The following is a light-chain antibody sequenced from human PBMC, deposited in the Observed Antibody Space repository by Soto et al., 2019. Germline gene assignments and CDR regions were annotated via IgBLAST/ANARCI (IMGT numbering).Light chain of an antibody. CDR1: SSDVGAYNY. Sequence: QSALTQPASVSGSPGQSITISCTGTSSDVGAYNYVSWYQQRPGKAPKLMIYEVNNRPSGVSNRFSGSKSGNTASLTISGLQAEDEADYYCSSYTSSSTWLFGGGTKLTVL. V-gene: IGLV2-14*01. CDR3: SSYTSSSTWL. CDR2: EVN. J-gene: IGLJ3*02.